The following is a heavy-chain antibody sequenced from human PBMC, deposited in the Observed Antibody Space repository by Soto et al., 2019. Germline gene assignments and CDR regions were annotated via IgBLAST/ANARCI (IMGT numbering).Heavy chain of an antibody. Sequence: PSETLSLTCAVSGGSISSGGYSWSWIRQPPGKGLEWIGYIYYSGSTYYNPSLKSRVTISRDASKNQFSLKLTSVTAADTALYYCGKVLVGATGHTDSDSWGPGTLVTV. V-gene: IGHV4-30-2*05. CDR3: GKVLVGATGHTDSDS. D-gene: IGHD2-15*01. CDR1: GGSISSGGYS. CDR2: IYYSGST. J-gene: IGHJ4*02.